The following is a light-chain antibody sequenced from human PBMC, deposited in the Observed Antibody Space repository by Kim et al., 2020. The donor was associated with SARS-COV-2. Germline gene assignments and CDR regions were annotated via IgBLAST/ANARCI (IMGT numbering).Light chain of an antibody. Sequence: GQSSTISCAGTSSDVGGYNYVSWYQQHPGKVPKLMIYDVSNRPSGVSNRFSGSKSGNTASLTISGLQAEDEADYYCSSFTSSSTWVFGGGTQLTVL. J-gene: IGLJ3*02. V-gene: IGLV2-14*03. CDR2: DVS. CDR3: SSFTSSSTWV. CDR1: SSDVGGYNY.